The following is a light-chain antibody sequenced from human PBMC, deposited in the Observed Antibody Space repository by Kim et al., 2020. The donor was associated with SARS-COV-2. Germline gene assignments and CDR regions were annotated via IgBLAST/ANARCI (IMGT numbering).Light chain of an antibody. V-gene: IGLV3-1*01. J-gene: IGLJ2*01. CDR3: QAWDSGNVV. Sequence: SYELTQPPSVSVSPGQTASITCSGDKLEDKYACWYQQKPGQSPVLVIYQDSKRPSGIPERFSGSNSGNTATLTISGTQAMDEADYYCQAWDSGNVVFGGGTQLTVL. CDR1: KLEDKY. CDR2: QDS.